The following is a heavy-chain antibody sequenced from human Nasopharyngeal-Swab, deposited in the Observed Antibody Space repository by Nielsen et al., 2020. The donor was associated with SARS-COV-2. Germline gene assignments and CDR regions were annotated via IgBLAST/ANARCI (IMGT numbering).Heavy chain of an antibody. CDR2: ISRSSSYI. J-gene: IGHJ4*02. Sequence: GGSLRLTCAASGFTFSSYRMNWVRQAPGKGLEWFSSISRSSSYIYYADSVKGRFTISRDNAKNSLYLQMNSLRADDTAVYYCAREMVGAPFDYWGQGTLVTVSS. CDR1: GFTFSSYR. V-gene: IGHV3-21*01. CDR3: AREMVGAPFDY. D-gene: IGHD1-26*01.